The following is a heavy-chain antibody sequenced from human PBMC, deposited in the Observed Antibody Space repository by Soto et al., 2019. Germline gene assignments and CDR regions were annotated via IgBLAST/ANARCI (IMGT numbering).Heavy chain of an antibody. CDR1: GYTFTSYG. D-gene: IGHD3-16*01. CDR3: XXXXXGWGDY. J-gene: IGHJ4*02. CDR2: ISAYNGNT. Sequence: QVQLVQSGAEVKKPGASVKVSCKASGYTFTSYGISWXXXXXXQGLEWMGWISAYNGNTNYAQKLQGRVTMTTDTXXXXXXXXXXXXXXXXXXXXXXXXXXXGWGDYWGQGTLVTVSS. V-gene: IGHV1-18*01.